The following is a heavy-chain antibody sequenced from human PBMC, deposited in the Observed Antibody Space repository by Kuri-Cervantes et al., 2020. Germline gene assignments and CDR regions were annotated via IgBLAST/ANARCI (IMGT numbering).Heavy chain of an antibody. D-gene: IGHD6-19*01. J-gene: IGHJ3*02. Sequence: ASVKVSCKASGYTFTGYYMHWVRQAPGQGLEWMGWINPNSGGTNYAQKFQGRVTMTRDTSISTAYMELSRLRSDDTAVYYCARVGSMRLVGDAFDIWGQGTMVTVSS. CDR3: ARVGSMRLVGDAFDI. V-gene: IGHV1-2*02. CDR1: GYTFTGYY. CDR2: INPNSGGT.